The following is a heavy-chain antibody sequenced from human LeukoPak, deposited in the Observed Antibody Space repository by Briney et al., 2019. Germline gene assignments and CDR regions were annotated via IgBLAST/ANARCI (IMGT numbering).Heavy chain of an antibody. CDR1: EFTFSSYW. Sequence: GGSLRLSCAASEFTFSSYWMHWVRQAPGKGLVWVSRINSDGSITNYADSVKGRFTISRDNAKNTLYLQMNSLGAEDTAVYYCARSLRSASGVESWGQGTLVTVCS. J-gene: IGHJ4*02. V-gene: IGHV3-74*01. D-gene: IGHD3-10*01. CDR2: INSDGSIT. CDR3: ARSLRSASGVES.